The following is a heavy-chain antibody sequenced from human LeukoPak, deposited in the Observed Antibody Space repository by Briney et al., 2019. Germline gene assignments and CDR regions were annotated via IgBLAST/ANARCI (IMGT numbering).Heavy chain of an antibody. CDR1: GYTFTSYY. V-gene: IGHV1-46*01. Sequence: ASVKVSCKASGYTFTSYYMHWVRQAPGQGLEWMGIINPSGGSTSYAQKFQGRVTMTRDTSTSTVYMELSSLRSEDTAVYYCARDVKGIVVVTATTNNWFDPWGQGTLVTVSS. CDR2: INPSGGST. D-gene: IGHD2-21*02. CDR3: ARDVKGIVVVTATTNNWFDP. J-gene: IGHJ5*02.